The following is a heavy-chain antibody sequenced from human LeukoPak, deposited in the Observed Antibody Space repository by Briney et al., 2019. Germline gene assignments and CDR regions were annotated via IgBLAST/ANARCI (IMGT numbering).Heavy chain of an antibody. CDR1: GFTVSSNY. J-gene: IGHJ4*02. Sequence: GGSLRLSCAASGFTVSSNYMSWVRQAPGKGLEWVSHITNSGGHTYYADSVKGRFTISRDNSKNTLFLQMNSLTADDTAAYYCAGYWGDLDYWGQGTLVTVSS. V-gene: IGHV3-53*01. CDR3: AGYWGDLDY. D-gene: IGHD7-27*01. CDR2: ITNSGGHT.